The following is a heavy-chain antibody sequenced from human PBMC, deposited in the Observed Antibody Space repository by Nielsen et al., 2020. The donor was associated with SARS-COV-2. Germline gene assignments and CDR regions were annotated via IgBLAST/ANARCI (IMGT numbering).Heavy chain of an antibody. CDR3: ARERGSGWPDEDYYYYYGMDV. D-gene: IGHD6-19*01. CDR1: GYTFTGYG. V-gene: IGHV1-18*01. Sequence: ASVKVSCKASGYTFTGYGISWVRQAPGQGLEWMGWISAYNRNTNYAQKLQGRVTMTRDTSTSTVYMELSSLRSEDTAVYYCARERGSGWPDEDYYYYYGMDVWVQGTTVTVSS. J-gene: IGHJ6*02. CDR2: ISAYNRNT.